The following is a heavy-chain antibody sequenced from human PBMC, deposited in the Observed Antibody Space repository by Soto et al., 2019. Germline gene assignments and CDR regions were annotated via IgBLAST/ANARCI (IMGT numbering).Heavy chain of an antibody. D-gene: IGHD5-12*01. CDR3: ARSHGNGGYEEYFQH. CDR2: IIPIFGTA. Sequence: QVQLVPSGAEVKKPGSSVKVSCKASVGTFSSYAISWVRQAPGQGLEWMGGIIPIFGTANYAQKFQGRVTITADESTSTAYMELSSLRFEDTAVYYGARSHGNGGYEEYFQHWGQGTLVTVSS. V-gene: IGHV1-69*01. CDR1: VGTFSSYA. J-gene: IGHJ1*01.